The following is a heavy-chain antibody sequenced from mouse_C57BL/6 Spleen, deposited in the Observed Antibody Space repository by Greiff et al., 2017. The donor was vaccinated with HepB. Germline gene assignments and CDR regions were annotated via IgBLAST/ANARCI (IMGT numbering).Heavy chain of an antibody. CDR2: INPSSGYT. CDR1: GYTFTSYT. Sequence: VQLQQSGAELARPGASVKMSCKASGYTFTSYTMHWVKQRPGQGLEWIGYINPSSGYTKYNQKFKDKATLTADKSSSTAYMQLSSLTSEDTAVSYSASKFITTVVAPFYYWGQGTTLTVSS. CDR3: ASKFITTVVAPFYY. J-gene: IGHJ2*01. D-gene: IGHD1-1*01. V-gene: IGHV1-4*01.